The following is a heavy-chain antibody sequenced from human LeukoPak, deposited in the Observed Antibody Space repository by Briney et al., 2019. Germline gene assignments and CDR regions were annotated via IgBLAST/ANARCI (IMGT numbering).Heavy chain of an antibody. V-gene: IGHV1-69*05. D-gene: IGHD3-3*01. CDR3: ASGYYDFWSGYHYYFDY. CDR1: GGTFSSYA. Sequence: ASVKVSCKASGGTFSSYAISWVRQAPGQGLEWMGGIIPIFGTANYAQKFQGRVTITTDESTSTAYMELSSLRSEDTAVYYCASGYYDFWSGYHYYFDYWGQGTLVTVSS. J-gene: IGHJ4*02. CDR2: IIPIFGTA.